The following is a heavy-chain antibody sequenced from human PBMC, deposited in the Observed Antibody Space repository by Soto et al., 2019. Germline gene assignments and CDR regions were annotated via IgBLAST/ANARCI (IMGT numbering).Heavy chain of an antibody. Sequence: GASVKVSCRASGGSFSSLVISGLRQAPGQGPEWMGGINPMLGVANFAQKFQDRVTITADESTTTAYMELSSLRSEDTAVYYCARAQAQFDPSGQRTLVTVSS. V-gene: IGHV1-69*10. CDR2: INPMLGVA. CDR1: GGSFSSLV. J-gene: IGHJ5*02. CDR3: ARAQAQFDP.